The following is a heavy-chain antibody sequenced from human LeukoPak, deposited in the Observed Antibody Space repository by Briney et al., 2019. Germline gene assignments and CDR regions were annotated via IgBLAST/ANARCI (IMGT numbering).Heavy chain of an antibody. CDR3: ARDQRRFGELFRVYYYYGMDV. D-gene: IGHD3-10*01. Sequence: GGSLRLSCAASGFTVSSNCMSWVRQAPGKGLEWVSVIYSDGTTYYPDSVKGRFTISRDNSKNTLYLQMNDLRAEDTAVYYCARDQRRFGELFRVYYYYGMDVWGQGTTVTVSS. CDR2: IYSDGTT. CDR1: GFTVSSNC. V-gene: IGHV3-66*01. J-gene: IGHJ6*02.